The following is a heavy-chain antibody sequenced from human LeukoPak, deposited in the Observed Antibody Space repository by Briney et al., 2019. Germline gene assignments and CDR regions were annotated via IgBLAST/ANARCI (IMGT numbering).Heavy chain of an antibody. Sequence: GGTLRLSCAASGFTFSSYGMSWVRQAPGKGLEWVSAISGSGGSTYYADSVKGRFTISRDNSKNTLYLQMNSLRAEDTAVYYCAKASSGYYYVTDYWGQGTLVTVSS. J-gene: IGHJ4*02. CDR1: GFTFSSYG. CDR2: ISGSGGST. D-gene: IGHD3-22*01. CDR3: AKASSGYYYVTDY. V-gene: IGHV3-23*01.